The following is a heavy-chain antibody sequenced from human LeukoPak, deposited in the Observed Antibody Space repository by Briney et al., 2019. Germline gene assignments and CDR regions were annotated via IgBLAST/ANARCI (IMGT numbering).Heavy chain of an antibody. D-gene: IGHD3-22*01. Sequence: PGGSLRLSCAASGFTFSSYWMHCVRQAPGKGLVWVSRINSDGNTMSYADSVKGRFTISRDNAKNTLYLQMNSLRAEDTAVYYCARATSGYYYGYFDLWGRGTLVTVSS. CDR1: GFTFSSYW. CDR2: INSDGNTM. CDR3: ARATSGYYYGYFDL. J-gene: IGHJ2*01. V-gene: IGHV3-74*01.